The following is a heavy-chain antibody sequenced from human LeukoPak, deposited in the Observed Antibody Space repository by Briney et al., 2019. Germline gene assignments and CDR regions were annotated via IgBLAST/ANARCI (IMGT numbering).Heavy chain of an antibody. J-gene: IGHJ4*02. V-gene: IGHV4-59*01. D-gene: IGHD2-15*01. CDR3: ARVGCSGGSCYSIIDY. CDR2: IYYSGST. CDR1: GGSISSYY. Sequence: SETLSLTCAVSGGSISSYYWSWIRQPPGKGLEWIGYIYYSGSTNYNPSLKSRVTISVDTSKNQFSLKLSSVTAADTAVYYCARVGCSGGSCYSIIDYWGQGTLVTVSS.